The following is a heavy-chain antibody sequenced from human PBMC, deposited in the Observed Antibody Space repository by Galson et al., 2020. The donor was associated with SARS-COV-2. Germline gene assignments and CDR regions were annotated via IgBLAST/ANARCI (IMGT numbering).Heavy chain of an antibody. CDR3: TTPITMVRGSSAGY. Sequence: GGSLRLSCAASGFTFSNAWMSWVRQAPGKGLEWVGRIKSKTDGGTTDYAAPVKGRFTISRDDSKNTLYLQMNSLKTEDTAVYYCTTPITMVRGSSAGYWGQGTLVTVSS. D-gene: IGHD3-10*01. CDR1: GFTFSNAW. J-gene: IGHJ4*02. CDR2: IKSKTDGGTT. V-gene: IGHV3-15*01.